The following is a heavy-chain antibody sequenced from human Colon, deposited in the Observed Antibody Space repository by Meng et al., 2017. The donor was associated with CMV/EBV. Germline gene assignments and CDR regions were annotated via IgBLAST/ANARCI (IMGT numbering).Heavy chain of an antibody. J-gene: IGHJ5*02. D-gene: IGHD3-16*01. CDR2: ISYDGSNR. CDR3: ARDMIGPKIVAEWFDP. V-gene: IGHV3-30*04. Sequence: GESLKISCAASGFTFSSYAMHWVRQAPGKGLDWVAVISYDGSNRYYADSVKGRFTISRDNSKNTLYLQMDRLRVEDTAVYYCARDMIGPKIVAEWFDPWGQGTLVTVSS. CDR1: GFTFSSYA.